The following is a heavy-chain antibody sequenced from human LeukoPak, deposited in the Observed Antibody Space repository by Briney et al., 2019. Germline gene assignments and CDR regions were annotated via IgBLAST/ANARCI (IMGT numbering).Heavy chain of an antibody. CDR1: GFTSRTYA. V-gene: IGHV3-23*01. Sequence: GGSLRLSCTASGFTSRTYAMNWVRQAPGKGLEWLSGISGSGNGTYYADSVKGRFTISRDNSKNVVYLQMNSLTVEDAATYYCAKRTMSAFDSWGQGTLFIVSS. J-gene: IGHJ4*02. CDR3: AKRTMSAFDS. CDR2: ISGSGNGT. D-gene: IGHD5-24*01.